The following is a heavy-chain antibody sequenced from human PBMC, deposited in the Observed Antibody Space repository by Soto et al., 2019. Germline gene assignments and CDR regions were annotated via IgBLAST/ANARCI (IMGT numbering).Heavy chain of an antibody. CDR2: INHSGST. V-gene: IGHV4-34*01. CDR1: GGSFSGYY. CDR3: ARDLRYYYGSGSYTPLWYYYYGMDV. Sequence: SETLSLTCAVYGGSFSGYYWSWIRQPPGKGLEWIGEINHSGSTNYNPSLKSRVTIPVDTSKNQFSLKLSSVTTADTAVYYCARDLRYYYGSGSYTPLWYYYYGMDVWGQGTTVTVSS. D-gene: IGHD3-10*01. J-gene: IGHJ6*02.